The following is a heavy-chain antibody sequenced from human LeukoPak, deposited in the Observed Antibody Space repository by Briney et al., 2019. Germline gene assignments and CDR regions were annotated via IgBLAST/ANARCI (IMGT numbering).Heavy chain of an antibody. CDR3: ARHGNDYGDTNAFDI. Sequence: ESLKISCKGSGYSLTSYWIGWVRQMPGKGLEWMGIIYPGDSDTRYSPSFQGQVTISADKSISTAYLQWSSLKASDTAMYYCARHGNDYGDTNAFDIWGQGTMVTVSS. D-gene: IGHD4-17*01. V-gene: IGHV5-51*01. CDR1: GYSLTSYW. J-gene: IGHJ3*02. CDR2: IYPGDSDT.